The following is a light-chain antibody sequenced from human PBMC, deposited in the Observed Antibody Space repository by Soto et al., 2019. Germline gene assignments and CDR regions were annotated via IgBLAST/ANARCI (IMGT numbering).Light chain of an antibody. V-gene: IGLV2-14*03. CDR1: SSDVGGYNY. CDR2: DVS. CDR3: SSYTSSSTLYV. J-gene: IGLJ1*01. Sequence: QSAQTQPASVSGSPGQSITISCTGTSSDVGGYNYVSWYQQHPGKAPKLMISDVSNRPSGVSNRFSGSKSGNTASLTISGLQAEDEADYYCSSYTSSSTLYVFGTGTKLTVL.